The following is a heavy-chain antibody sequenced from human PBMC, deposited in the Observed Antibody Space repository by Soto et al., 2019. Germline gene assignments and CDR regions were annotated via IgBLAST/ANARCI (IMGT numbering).Heavy chain of an antibody. CDR2: IYYSGST. CDR3: ARVRSSGDSLGY. Sequence: VQLQESGPGLVKPSETLSLTCTVSGGSVSSGSYYGSWIRQPPGQGLEWIGYIYYSGSTNYNPSLKSRVTISVDTSQNQFSLKLSSVTAADTAVYHCARVRSSGDSLGYWGQGTLVTVSS. D-gene: IGHD3-22*01. V-gene: IGHV4-61*01. J-gene: IGHJ4*02. CDR1: GGSVSSGSYY.